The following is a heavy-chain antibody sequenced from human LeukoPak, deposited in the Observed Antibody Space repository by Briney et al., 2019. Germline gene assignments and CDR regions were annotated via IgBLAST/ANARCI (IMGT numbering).Heavy chain of an antibody. D-gene: IGHD3-9*01. Sequence: GGSLRLSCAASGFTFSSYSMNWVRQAPGKGLEWVSSISSSSSYIYYADSVKGRFTISRDNAKNSLYLQMNSLRAEDTAVYYCARTLTGYFATYYYYGMDVWGRGTTVTVSS. CDR2: ISSSSSYI. J-gene: IGHJ6*02. CDR3: ARTLTGYFATYYYYGMDV. CDR1: GFTFSSYS. V-gene: IGHV3-21*01.